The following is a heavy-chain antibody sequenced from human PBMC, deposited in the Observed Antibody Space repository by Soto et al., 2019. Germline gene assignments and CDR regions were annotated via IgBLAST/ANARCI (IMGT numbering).Heavy chain of an antibody. D-gene: IGHD6-19*01. CDR3: AKERSSGWSLDY. J-gene: IGHJ4*02. CDR2: ISGSGDST. Sequence: PWGSLRLSWAASGFTFSTYAMNCVRQAPGKGLEWVSGISGSGDSTYYADSVKGRFTVSRDNSKNTLYLQMNSLRAEDTAVFYCAKERSSGWSLDYWGQGTLVTSPQ. CDR1: GFTFSTYA. V-gene: IGHV3-23*01.